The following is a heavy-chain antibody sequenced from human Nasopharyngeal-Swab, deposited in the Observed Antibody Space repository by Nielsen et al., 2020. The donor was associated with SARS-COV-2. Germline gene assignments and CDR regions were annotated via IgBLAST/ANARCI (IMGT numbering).Heavy chain of an antibody. CDR2: IYYSGST. Sequence: ESLKISCTVSGGSISSSSYYWGWIRQPPGKGLEWIGSIYYSGSTYYNPSLKSRVTISVDTSKNQFSLKLSSVTAADTAVFYCARGLAAAWYGIYYFDYWGQGTLVTVSS. V-gene: IGHV4-39*01. CDR1: GGSISSSSYY. CDR3: ARGLAAAWYGIYYFDY. J-gene: IGHJ4*02. D-gene: IGHD6-13*01.